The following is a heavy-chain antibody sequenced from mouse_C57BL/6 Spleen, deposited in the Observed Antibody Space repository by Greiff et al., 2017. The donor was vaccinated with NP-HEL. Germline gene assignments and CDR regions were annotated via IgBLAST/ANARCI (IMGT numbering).Heavy chain of an antibody. D-gene: IGHD3-2*02. V-gene: IGHV1-7*01. CDR2: INPSSGYT. CDR1: GYTFTSYW. CDR3: ARFQTAQATVAD. Sequence: QVQLKESGADLAKPGASVKLSCKASGYTFTSYWMHWVKQRPGQGLEWIGYINPSSGYTKYNQKFKDKATLTADKSSSTAYMQLSSLTSEDSAVYYCARFQTAQATVADWGQGTLVTVSA. J-gene: IGHJ3*01.